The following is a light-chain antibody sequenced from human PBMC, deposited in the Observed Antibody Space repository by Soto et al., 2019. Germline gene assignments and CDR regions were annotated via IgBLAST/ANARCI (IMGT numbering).Light chain of an antibody. CDR1: QSVSSSY. CDR3: QQRNNWPLT. J-gene: IGKJ4*02. CDR2: GAS. Sequence: EVVLTLSPGTLSLSPVKRAPLACRASQSVSSSYLAWYQQNPGQAPRLLIYGASSRATGIPDRFSGSGSGTDFTLTISSLEPEDFVVYYCQQRNNWPLTFGEGTKVDIK. V-gene: IGKV3D-20*02.